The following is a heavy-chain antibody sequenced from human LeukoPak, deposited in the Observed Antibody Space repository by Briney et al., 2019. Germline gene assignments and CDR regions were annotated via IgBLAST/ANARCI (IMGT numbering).Heavy chain of an antibody. V-gene: IGHV4-34*01. CDR3: ARVTDYYDSSGYPSRIDY. J-gene: IGHJ4*02. Sequence: SETLSLTCAVYGGSFSGYYWSWIRQPPGKGLEWIGEINHSGSTNYNPSLKSRVTISVDTSKNQFSLKLSSVTAADTAVYYCARVTDYYDSSGYPSRIDYWGQGTLVTVSS. CDR2: INHSGST. D-gene: IGHD3-22*01. CDR1: GGSFSGYY.